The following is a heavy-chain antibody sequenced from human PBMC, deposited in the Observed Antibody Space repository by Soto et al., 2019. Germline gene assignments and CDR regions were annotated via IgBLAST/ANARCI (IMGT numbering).Heavy chain of an antibody. J-gene: IGHJ6*02. CDR2: LYYSGST. V-gene: IGHV4-31*03. D-gene: IGHD6-6*01. Sequence: QVQLQESGPGLVKPSQTLSLTCTVSGGSISSGGYYWSWILQHPGTGLEWIGYLYYSGSTYYNPSLKSRVTISVDTSKNQFSLKLSSVTAADTAVYYCARANEYSSSDVYYYYGMDVWGQGTTVTVSS. CDR3: ARANEYSSSDVYYYYGMDV. CDR1: GGSISSGGYY.